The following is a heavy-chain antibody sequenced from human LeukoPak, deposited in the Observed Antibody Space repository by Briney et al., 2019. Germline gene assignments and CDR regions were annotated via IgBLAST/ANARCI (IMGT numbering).Heavy chain of an antibody. CDR3: ARSSRYGSGTYYKSTDYYYMDV. V-gene: IGHV4-59*08. Sequence: SETLSLTCTVSGGSISSYYWSWIRQPPGKGLEWIGYIYYSGSTNYNPSLKSRVTISVDTSKNQFSLQLISVTAADTAVYYCARSSRYGSGTYYKSTDYYYMDVWGKGTTVTISS. CDR1: GGSISSYY. J-gene: IGHJ6*03. CDR2: IYYSGST. D-gene: IGHD3-10*01.